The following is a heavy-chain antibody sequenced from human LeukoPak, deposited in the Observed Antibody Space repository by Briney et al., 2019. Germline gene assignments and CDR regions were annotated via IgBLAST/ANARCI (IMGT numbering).Heavy chain of an antibody. CDR2: ISSSGSTI. CDR3: ARDDYGDYLEWFDP. CDR1: GFTFSSYE. D-gene: IGHD4-17*01. V-gene: IGHV3-48*03. Sequence: GGSLRLSGAASGFTFSSYEMNWVRKAPGKGLEWVSYISSSGSTIYYADSVKGRFTISRDNAKNSLYLQMNSLRAEDTAVYYCARDDYGDYLEWFDPWGQGTLVTVSS. J-gene: IGHJ5*02.